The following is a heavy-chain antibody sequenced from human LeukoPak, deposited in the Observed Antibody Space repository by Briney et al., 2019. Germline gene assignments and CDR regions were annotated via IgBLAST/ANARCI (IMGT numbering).Heavy chain of an antibody. CDR1: GFTFSSYS. Sequence: GGSLRLSCAASGFTFSSYSMNWVGQAPGKGLEWVSSIGSNNNYIYYADSMKGRFTISRDNAKNSMYLQMNTLRAEDTAVYYCARDLRPGGMDVWGQGTTVTVSS. CDR3: ARDLRPGGMDV. D-gene: IGHD1-1*01. V-gene: IGHV3-21*01. J-gene: IGHJ6*02. CDR2: IGSNNNYI.